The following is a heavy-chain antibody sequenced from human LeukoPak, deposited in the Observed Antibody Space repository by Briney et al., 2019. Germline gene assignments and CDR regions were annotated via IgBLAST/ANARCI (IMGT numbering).Heavy chain of an antibody. V-gene: IGHV1-2*02. CDR3: AGDRGDPRLYSNALDI. Sequence: ASVKVSCKASGYTFTDFYMHWVRQAPGQGLEWMGWVSPKSGDTNYAQNFQGRVTMTRDTSISAAYLELSCLRSDDTAVYYCAGDRGDPRLYSNALDIWGQGTMVSVSS. CDR2: VSPKSGDT. CDR1: GYTFTDFY. D-gene: IGHD2-21*01. J-gene: IGHJ3*02.